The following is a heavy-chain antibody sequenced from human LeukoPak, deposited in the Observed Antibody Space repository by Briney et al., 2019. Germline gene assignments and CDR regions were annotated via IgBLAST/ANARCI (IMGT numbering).Heavy chain of an antibody. Sequence: SQTLSLTCTVSGGSISSGDYYWSWIRQPPGKGLEWIGYISYSGSTYYNPSLRSRVTISVDTSKNQFSLKLSSMTAADTAVYYCARDTRDSSGPTGFQHWGQGTLVTVSS. CDR3: ARDTRDSSGPTGFQH. CDR1: GGSISSGDYY. J-gene: IGHJ1*01. V-gene: IGHV4-30-4*01. CDR2: ISYSGST. D-gene: IGHD3-22*01.